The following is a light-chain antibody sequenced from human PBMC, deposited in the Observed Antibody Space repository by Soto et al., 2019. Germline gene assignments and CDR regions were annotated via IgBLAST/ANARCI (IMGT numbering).Light chain of an antibody. CDR2: YDS. Sequence: SYVLTQPPSVSVAPGKTARITCGGNNIGSKSVHWYQQKPGQAPVLVIYYDSDRPSAIPERFSGSSSGDTATLIISRVEAEDEADYYGQVWHSSTDHVRVFGGGTKLTVL. V-gene: IGLV3-21*04. CDR1: NIGSKS. J-gene: IGLJ3*02. CDR3: QVWHSSTDHVRV.